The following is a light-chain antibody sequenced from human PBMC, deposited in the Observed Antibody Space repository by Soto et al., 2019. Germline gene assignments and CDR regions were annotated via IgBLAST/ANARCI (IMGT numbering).Light chain of an antibody. J-gene: IGLJ3*02. V-gene: IGLV2-14*01. Sequence: ALTQPASVSGSLGQSITISCTGTSSDIGGYKYVSWYQQHPGKAPKLIIFEVSNRPSGVSDRFSGSNSGNTASLTISGLQAEDEADYYCTSYSRYRVLVFGGGTKVTVL. CDR3: TSYSRYRVLV. CDR1: SSDIGGYKY. CDR2: EVS.